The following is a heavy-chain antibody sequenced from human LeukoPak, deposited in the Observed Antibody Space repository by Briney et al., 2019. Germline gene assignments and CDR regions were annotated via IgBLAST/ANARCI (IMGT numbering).Heavy chain of an antibody. V-gene: IGHV3-49*04. CDR2: IRSKAYGGTT. CDR3: ARNDETYAGNWGRILNY. CDR1: GLTFGDYA. J-gene: IGHJ4*02. Sequence: GGSLRLSCTGSGLTFGDYAMTWVRQAPGNGLEWVGFIRSKAYGGTTEYAATVKDRFTISRNDSKSIAYLQMNSPKTDDTAVYYCARNDETYAGNWGRILNYWGQGTLVTVSS. D-gene: IGHD4-23*01.